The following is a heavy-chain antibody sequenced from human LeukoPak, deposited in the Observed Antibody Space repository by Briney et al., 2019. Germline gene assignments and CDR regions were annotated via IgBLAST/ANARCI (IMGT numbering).Heavy chain of an antibody. Sequence: ASVKVSCKVSGYTLTELSMHWVRQAPGKGLEWMGGFDLEDGETIYAQKFQGRGTMTEDTSTDTAYMELSSLRSEDTAVYYCATSSQWELLVGYFDYWGQGTLVTVSS. J-gene: IGHJ4*02. V-gene: IGHV1-24*01. CDR2: FDLEDGET. CDR3: ATSSQWELLVGYFDY. CDR1: GYTLTELS. D-gene: IGHD1-26*01.